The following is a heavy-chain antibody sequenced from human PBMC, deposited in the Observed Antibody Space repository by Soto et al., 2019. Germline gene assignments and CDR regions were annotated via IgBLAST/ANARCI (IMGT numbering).Heavy chain of an antibody. V-gene: IGHV5-10-1*01. D-gene: IGHD3-9*01. J-gene: IGHJ6*02. CDR3: ASHVPAGLDYDILTGPNYYYYYGMDV. Sequence: PXESLKLSWKCSGYSFTSYWISLVLQMPGKGLEWMGRIDPSDSYTNYSPSFQGHVTISADKSISTAYLQWSSLKASDTAMYYCASHVPAGLDYDILTGPNYYYYYGMDVWGQGTTVTVSS. CDR2: IDPSDSYT. CDR1: GYSFTSYW.